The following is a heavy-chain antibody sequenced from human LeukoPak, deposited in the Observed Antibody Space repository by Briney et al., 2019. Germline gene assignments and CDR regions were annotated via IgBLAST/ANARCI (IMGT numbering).Heavy chain of an antibody. Sequence: GGSLRLSCGASAFTFSNYAMSWVRQAPGKGLEWVSAISSGGGAPYYADSAKGRFVMSRDNSKNTLYLQMNSLRAEDTAVYYCAKASDTVTTDRALDYWGQGTLVTVSS. CDR3: AKASDTVTTDRALDY. CDR1: AFTFSNYA. J-gene: IGHJ4*01. CDR2: ISSGGGAP. D-gene: IGHD4-17*01. V-gene: IGHV3-23*01.